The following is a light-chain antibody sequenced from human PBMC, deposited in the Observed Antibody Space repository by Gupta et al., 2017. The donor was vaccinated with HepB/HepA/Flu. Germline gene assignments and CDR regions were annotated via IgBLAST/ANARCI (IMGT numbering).Light chain of an antibody. CDR3: QQYKSYWT. V-gene: IGKV1-5*03. Sequence: DIQMTQSPSTLSASVGDRVTITCRASQRISSWLAWYQQKPGKAPKLLIYKASSLETGVPSRFSGSGSGTEFTLTISSLQPDDFATYYCQQYKSYWTFGQGTKVEIK. CDR1: QRISSW. J-gene: IGKJ1*01. CDR2: KAS.